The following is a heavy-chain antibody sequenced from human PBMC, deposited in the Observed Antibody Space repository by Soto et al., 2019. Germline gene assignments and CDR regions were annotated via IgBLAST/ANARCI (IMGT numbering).Heavy chain of an antibody. D-gene: IGHD3-3*01. CDR2: IYESGRT. CDR1: DYSISSGYW. CDR3: ARAAMSGLT. Sequence: SETLSLTCAVSDYSISSGYWWGWVRQPPGKGLEWIGSIYESGRTYYNPYNPSLKSRVTISVDTSKNQFSLKLSSVTAADMAVYYCARAAMSGLTWGQGSLVTVSS. V-gene: IGHV4-38-2*01. J-gene: IGHJ4*02.